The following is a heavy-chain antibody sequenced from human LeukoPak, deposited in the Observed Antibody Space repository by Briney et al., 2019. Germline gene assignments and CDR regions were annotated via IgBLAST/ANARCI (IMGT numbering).Heavy chain of an antibody. CDR2: ISGSDGTT. CDR3: AKDSAKKYDDY. V-gene: IGHV3-23*01. J-gene: IGHJ4*02. CDR1: GFTFSNYA. Sequence: GGSLRLSCAASGFTFSNYAMSWVLQAPGKGLEWVSGISGSDGTTYYADSVKGRFTISRDNSKNTLYLQMNGLRAEDTAVYYCAKDSAKKYDDYWGQGTLVTVSS. D-gene: IGHD2/OR15-2a*01.